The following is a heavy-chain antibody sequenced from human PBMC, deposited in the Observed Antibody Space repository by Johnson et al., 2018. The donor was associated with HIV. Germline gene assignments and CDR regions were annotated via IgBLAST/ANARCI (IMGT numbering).Heavy chain of an antibody. CDR3: AAGYGMASDAVDI. Sequence: VQLVESGGGLVKPGGSLRLSCAASGFTFSDYYMSWIRQAPGKGLEWVSYISTGGGTIYYADSVKGRFTISRDNAKNSLYLQMNSLRAEDTAVYYCAAGYGMASDAVDIWGQGTMVTVSS. J-gene: IGHJ3*02. CDR1: GFTFSDYY. CDR2: ISTGGGTI. D-gene: IGHD5-18*01. V-gene: IGHV3-11*04.